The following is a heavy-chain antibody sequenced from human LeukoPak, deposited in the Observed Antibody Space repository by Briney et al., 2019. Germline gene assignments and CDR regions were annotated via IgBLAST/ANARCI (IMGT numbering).Heavy chain of an antibody. Sequence: IPSETLSHTCAVYGGSFSGYYWSWIRQPPGKGLEWIGEINHSGSTNYNPSLKSRVTISVDTSKNQFSLKLSSVTAADTAVYYCARGYCSSTSCPGGGWFDPWGQGTLVTVSS. CDR2: INHSGST. J-gene: IGHJ5*02. V-gene: IGHV4-34*01. D-gene: IGHD2-2*01. CDR3: ARGYCSSTSCPGGGWFDP. CDR1: GGSFSGYY.